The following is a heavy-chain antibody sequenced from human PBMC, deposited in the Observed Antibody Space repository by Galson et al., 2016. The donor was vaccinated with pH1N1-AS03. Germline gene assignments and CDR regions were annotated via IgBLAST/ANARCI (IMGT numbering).Heavy chain of an antibody. V-gene: IGHV4-31*01. Sequence: TLSLTCTVSGGSISSGGYYWNWIRQHPGKGLEWIGYIFHSGSTYYNPSLESLVSISVDTSKNQFSLKLKSVTAADTAVYYCARQDSGAYYLDSWGPGTVVTASS. CDR2: IFHSGST. D-gene: IGHD1-26*01. CDR3: ARQDSGAYYLDS. CDR1: GGSISSGGYY. J-gene: IGHJ4*02.